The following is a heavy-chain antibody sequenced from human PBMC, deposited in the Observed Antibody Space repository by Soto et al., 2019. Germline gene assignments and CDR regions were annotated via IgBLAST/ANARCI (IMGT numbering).Heavy chain of an antibody. J-gene: IGHJ4*02. V-gene: IGHV2-5*02. D-gene: IGHD6-13*01. CDR2: IYWDDDK. CDR1: GFSLSTSGVG. CDR3: ARRASSWYLDY. Sequence: QITFKESSPTLVKPTQTLTLTCPFSGFSLSTSGVGVGWIRQPPGKALEWLALIYWDDDKRYSPSLKGSLTIAKYTSKNQVVLTMTNIDPVDTGTDYGARRASSWYLDYCGQGTLVTVSS.